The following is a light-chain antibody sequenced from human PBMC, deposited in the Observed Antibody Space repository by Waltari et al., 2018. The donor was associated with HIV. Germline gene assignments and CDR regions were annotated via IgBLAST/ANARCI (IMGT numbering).Light chain of an antibody. CDR3: NSRDSSGDLVV. CDR1: SLRSYY. Sequence: SSELTQDPAVSVALGQTVRITCQGDSLRSYYASWYQLKPGQAPLLVIFGETDRPSGIPDRFSGARSGNTASLTITGAQAEDEAYYFCNSRDSSGDLVVFGGGTKLTVL. CDR2: GET. V-gene: IGLV3-19*01. J-gene: IGLJ2*01.